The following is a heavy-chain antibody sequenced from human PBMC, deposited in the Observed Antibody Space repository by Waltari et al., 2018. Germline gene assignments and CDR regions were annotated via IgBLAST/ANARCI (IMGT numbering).Heavy chain of an antibody. CDR2: ISYDGSNK. Sequence: QVQLVESGGGVVQPGRSLRLSCAASGFTFSSYGMHRVRQAPGKGLEWVAVISYDGSNKYYADSVKGRFTISRDNSKNTLYLQMNSLRAEDTAVYYCAKQLGTPSNQYYFDYWGQGTLVTVSS. CDR1: GFTFSSYG. D-gene: IGHD6-6*01. V-gene: IGHV3-30*18. CDR3: AKQLGTPSNQYYFDY. J-gene: IGHJ4*02.